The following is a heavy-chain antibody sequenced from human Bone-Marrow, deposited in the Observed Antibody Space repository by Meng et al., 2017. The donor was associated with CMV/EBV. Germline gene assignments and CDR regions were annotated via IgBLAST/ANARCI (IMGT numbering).Heavy chain of an antibody. CDR1: GFTFSSYG. CDR3: LYGGNSGGFDY. Sequence: GESLKISCAASGFTFSSYGMHWVRQAPGKGLEWVAVIWYDGSNKYYADSVKGRFTISRDNSKNTLYLQMNSLRAEDTAVYYCLYGGNSGGFDYWGQGTLVNVSS. V-gene: IGHV3-33*01. D-gene: IGHD4-23*01. CDR2: IWYDGSNK. J-gene: IGHJ4*02.